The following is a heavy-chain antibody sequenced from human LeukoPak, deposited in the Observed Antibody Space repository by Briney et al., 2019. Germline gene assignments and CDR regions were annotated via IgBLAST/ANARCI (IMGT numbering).Heavy chain of an antibody. CDR1: GYTFTTYY. CDR2: TNPSGGST. Sequence: ASEKVSCKASGYTFTTYYIHWVRQAAEQGIEWMGITNPSGGSTSYAKKCQGRVIMTRDTSTSTVYMELSSLRSEDTAVYYCARDVLPYYDSSGGFYKYWGQGTLVIVTS. J-gene: IGHJ4*02. D-gene: IGHD3-22*01. CDR3: ARDVLPYYDSSGGFYKY. V-gene: IGHV1-46*01.